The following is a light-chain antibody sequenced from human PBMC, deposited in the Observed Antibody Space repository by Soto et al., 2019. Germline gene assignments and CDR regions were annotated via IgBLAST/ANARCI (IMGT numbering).Light chain of an antibody. CDR3: QQYNSYSSLT. V-gene: IGKV3-20*01. J-gene: IGKJ4*01. CDR1: QTISSGF. Sequence: EIVLTQSPGILYLSPGYRATLSCRASQTISSGFLAWYQQKVGQAPRLLIYDASNRAAGIPARFSGSGSGTDFTLTISSLQPDDFATYYCQQYNSYSSLTFGGGTTGDIK. CDR2: DAS.